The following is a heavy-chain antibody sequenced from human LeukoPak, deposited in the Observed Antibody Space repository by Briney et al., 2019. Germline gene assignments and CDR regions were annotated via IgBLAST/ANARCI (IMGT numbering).Heavy chain of an antibody. CDR2: IYYSGYT. CDR1: GDSISSSSYY. CDR3: ARRAHPNAYRYCFDS. J-gene: IGHJ4*02. Sequence: PETLSLTCSVSGDSISSSSYYWGWIRQPPGKGLEWIGTIYYSGYTYYNPSLKSRVTISVDTSKNQFSLKLNSVTAADTAVYYCARRAHPNAYRYCFDSWGQGTLVTVSS. D-gene: IGHD3-16*01. V-gene: IGHV4-39*01.